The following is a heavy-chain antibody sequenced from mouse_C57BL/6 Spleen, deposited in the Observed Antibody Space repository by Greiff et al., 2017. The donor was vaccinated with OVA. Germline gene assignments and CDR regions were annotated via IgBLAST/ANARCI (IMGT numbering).Heavy chain of an antibody. V-gene: IGHV1-26*01. CDR3: ARRWSYGFAY. J-gene: IGHJ3*01. D-gene: IGHD1-1*01. CDR2: INPNNGGT. Sequence: EVQLQQSGPELVKPGASVKISCKASGYTFTDYYMNWVKQSHGKSLEWIGDINPNNGGTSYNQEFKGKATLTVDKSSSTAYMELRSLTSEDSAVYYCARRWSYGFAYWGQGTLVTVSA. CDR1: GYTFTDYY.